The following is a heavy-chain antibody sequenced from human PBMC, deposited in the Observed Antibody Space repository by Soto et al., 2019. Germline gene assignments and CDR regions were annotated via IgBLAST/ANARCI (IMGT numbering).Heavy chain of an antibody. J-gene: IGHJ4*02. CDR3: AKTIWNFGFLLCY. Sequence: PGGSLRLSCVASGFTFSSFWMHWVRQAPGKGLVWVSRINLDGSSTDYADSVKGRFTISRDNSKNTLYLQMNSLRAEDTAVYYCAKTIWNFGFLLCYWGQGTLVTVSS. D-gene: IGHD1-7*01. CDR1: GFTFSSFW. CDR2: INLDGSST. V-gene: IGHV3-74*01.